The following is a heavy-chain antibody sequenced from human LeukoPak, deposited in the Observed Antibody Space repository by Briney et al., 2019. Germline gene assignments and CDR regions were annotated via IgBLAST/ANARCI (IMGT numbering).Heavy chain of an antibody. V-gene: IGHV1-69*13. CDR2: IIPIFGTA. Sequence: SVKVSCKASGGTFSSYAISWVRQAPGQGLEWMGGIIPIFGTANYAQKFQGRVTITADESTSTAYMELSSLRSEDTAVYYCARGYDSSGYFDYWGQGTLVTVSS. CDR1: GGTFSSYA. J-gene: IGHJ4*02. CDR3: ARGYDSSGYFDY. D-gene: IGHD3-22*01.